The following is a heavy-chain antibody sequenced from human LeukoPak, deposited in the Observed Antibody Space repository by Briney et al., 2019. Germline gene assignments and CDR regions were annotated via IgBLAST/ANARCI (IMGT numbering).Heavy chain of an antibody. CDR3: ARASEVVVAARYNWFDP. J-gene: IGHJ5*02. CDR2: INHSGST. V-gene: IGHV4-34*01. Sequence: SETLSLTCAVYGGSFSGYYWSWIRQPPGKGLEWIGEINHSGSTNYNPSPKSRVTISVDTSKNQFSLKLSSVTAADTAVYYCARASEVVVAARYNWFDPWGQGTLVTVSS. D-gene: IGHD2-15*01. CDR1: GGSFSGYY.